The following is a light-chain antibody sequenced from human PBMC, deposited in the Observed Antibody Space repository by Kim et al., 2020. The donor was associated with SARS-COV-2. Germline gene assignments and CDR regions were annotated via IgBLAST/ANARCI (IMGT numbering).Light chain of an antibody. CDR3: QHHDNWPPEVT. J-gene: IGKJ2*01. CDR2: DTA. CDR1: QIIGRT. Sequence: PGRNGTLSSRAGQIIGRTLAGYQHKPGPAPRVLIYDTAIRASGIPARFSGGGSGTDFTLTISSLEPEDFAIYYCQHHDNWPPEVTFGQRTKLEI. V-gene: IGKV3-11*01.